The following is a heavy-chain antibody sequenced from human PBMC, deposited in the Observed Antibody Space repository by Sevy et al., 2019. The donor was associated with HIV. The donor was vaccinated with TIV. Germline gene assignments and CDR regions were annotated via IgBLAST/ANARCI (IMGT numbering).Heavy chain of an antibody. CDR2: INGDATAT. Sequence: GGSLRLSCVASGFSFSNYWMHWVRQAPGKGLVWVSRINGDATATTYADSVKGRFTISRDNAKNTLYLQMISLRAEDTAVYYCARVGGDCTSTTCYVFEYWGQGTLVTVSS. CDR1: GFSFSNYW. J-gene: IGHJ4*02. CDR3: ARVGGDCTSTTCYVFEY. V-gene: IGHV3-74*01. D-gene: IGHD2-2*01.